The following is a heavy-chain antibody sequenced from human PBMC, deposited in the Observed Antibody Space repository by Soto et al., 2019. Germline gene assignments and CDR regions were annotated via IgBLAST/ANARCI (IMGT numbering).Heavy chain of an antibody. J-gene: IGHJ4*02. CDR1: GASVSNIIHY. V-gene: IGHV4-61*01. CDR3: ARGLGYETLY. D-gene: IGHD3-3*01. Sequence: PVTLSLTCSVSGASVSNIIHYWSWIRQPPGKGLEWIGCVHSSGITNYSPPLKSRVTISLDTSKNQFSLRLDSLTAADTAVYYCARGLGYETLYLGQGILVTVSS. CDR2: VHSSGIT.